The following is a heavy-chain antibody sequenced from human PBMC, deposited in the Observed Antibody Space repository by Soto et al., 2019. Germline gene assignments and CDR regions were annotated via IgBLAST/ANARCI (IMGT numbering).Heavy chain of an antibody. Sequence: GGSLRLSCAASGFTFSSYAMSWVRQAPGEGLEWVSAISGSGGSTYYADSVKDRFTISRDNSKNTPYLQMKSQRAEDTAEYYCSPSLRSIMIEVETTPPDYSGEGTLVTVSS. J-gene: IGHJ4*02. CDR2: ISGSGGST. CDR1: GFTFSSYA. D-gene: IGHD3-16*01. V-gene: IGHV3-23*01. CDR3: SPSLRSIMIEVETTPPDY.